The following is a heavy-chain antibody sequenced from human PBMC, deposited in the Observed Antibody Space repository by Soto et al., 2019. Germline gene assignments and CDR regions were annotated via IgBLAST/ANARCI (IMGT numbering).Heavy chain of an antibody. CDR3: ARGPLRGFGELLPYYYDLDV. J-gene: IGHJ6*02. V-gene: IGHV1-18*01. CDR2: ISAYNGNT. Sequence: ASVKVSCKASGYTFTSYGISWVRQAPGQGLEWMGWISAYNGNTNYAQKLQGRVTMTTDTSTSTAYMELSSLRSEDTAVYYCARGPLRGFGELLPYYYDLDVWGQGTTVTVSS. D-gene: IGHD3-10*01. CDR1: GYTFTSYG.